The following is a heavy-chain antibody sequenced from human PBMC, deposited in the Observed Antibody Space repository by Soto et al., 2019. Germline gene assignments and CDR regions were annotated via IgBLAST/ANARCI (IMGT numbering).Heavy chain of an antibody. J-gene: IGHJ5*01. CDR2: ISSNGDDT. V-gene: IGHV3-64D*06. Sequence: EVQLVESGGGLVQPGGSLRLSCSASGFTFTTYAMHWVRQAPGKGLEYVSAISSNGDDTYYAASVKGRFTISRDNSKNMLYLQMSSLRPEDTAVYYCVKKGMQDSSSWYDFWGQGTLITVSS. CDR3: VKKGMQDSSSWYDF. CDR1: GFTFTTYA. D-gene: IGHD6-19*01.